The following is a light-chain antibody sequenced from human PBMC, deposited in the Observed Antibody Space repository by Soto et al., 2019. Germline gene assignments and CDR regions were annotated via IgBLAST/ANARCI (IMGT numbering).Light chain of an antibody. J-gene: IGKJ3*01. CDR1: QSVSSY. Sequence: EIVLTQSPATLSLSPGERATLSCRASQSVSSYLAWYQQKPGQAPRLLIYDASNRATGIPARFSGSGSGTDFTLTISSLEPEDFAVYYCQQRSNWPPITFGPGTKWISN. CDR3: QQRSNWPPIT. CDR2: DAS. V-gene: IGKV3-11*01.